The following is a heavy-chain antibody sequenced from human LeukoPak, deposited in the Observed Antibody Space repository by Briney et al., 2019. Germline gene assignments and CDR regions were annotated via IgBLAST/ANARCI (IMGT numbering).Heavy chain of an antibody. CDR1: GFSFSSYT. V-gene: IGHV3-30-3*01. CDR2: ISYDGTEK. CDR3: ARDLDTYGYLDY. D-gene: IGHD2-8*01. Sequence: GGSLRLSCEGSGFSFSSYTTHWVRQAPGKGLEWVAVISYDGTEKHYADSVKGRFTISRDNSKSTLYLQMNSLRTDDPAVYFCARDLDTYGYLDYWGQGTLVTVSS. J-gene: IGHJ4*02.